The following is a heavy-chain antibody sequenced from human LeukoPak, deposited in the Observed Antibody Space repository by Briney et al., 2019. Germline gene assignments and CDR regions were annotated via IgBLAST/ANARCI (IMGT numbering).Heavy chain of an antibody. J-gene: IGHJ3*01. V-gene: IGHV6-1*01. Sequence: QTLLHACYMYGDTVSSNSTAWNWIRQSPSRGLEWLGRTYYRSKWYYDYAVSVKSRITISPDTSKNQFSLQLNSVTADDTAVYYCARGFALDFWGQGTMVTVSS. CDR2: TYYRSKWYY. CDR1: GDTVSSNSTA. CDR3: ARGFALDF.